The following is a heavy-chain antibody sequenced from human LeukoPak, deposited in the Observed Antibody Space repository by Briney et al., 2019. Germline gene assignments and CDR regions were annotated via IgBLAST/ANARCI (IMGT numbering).Heavy chain of an antibody. V-gene: IGHV4-30-4*01. D-gene: IGHD3-16*02. J-gene: IGHJ4*02. CDR1: GGSISSGDYY. CDR2: IYYSVST. CDR3: ARGYDYVWGSYRWMPRTKPAYFDY. Sequence: SETLSLTCTVSGGSISSGDYYWSWIRQPPGKGLEWIGYIYYSVSTYYNPSLKSRVTISVDTSKNQFSLKLSSVTAADTAVYYYARGYDYVWGSYRWMPRTKPAYFDYWGQGTLVTVSS.